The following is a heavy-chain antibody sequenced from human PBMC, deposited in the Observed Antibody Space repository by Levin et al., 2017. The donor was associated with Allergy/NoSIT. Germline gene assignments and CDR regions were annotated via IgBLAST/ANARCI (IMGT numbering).Heavy chain of an antibody. CDR3: ARNDYGDSYFDY. D-gene: IGHD4-17*01. J-gene: IGHJ4*02. CDR2: IWYDGSNK. V-gene: IGHV3-33*01. CDR1: GFTFSRYG. Sequence: SCAASGFTFSRYGMHWVRQAPGKGLEWVAVIWYDGSNKYYADSVKGRFTISRDNSKNTLYLQMNSLRAEDTAVYYCARNDYGDSYFDYWGQGTLVTVSS.